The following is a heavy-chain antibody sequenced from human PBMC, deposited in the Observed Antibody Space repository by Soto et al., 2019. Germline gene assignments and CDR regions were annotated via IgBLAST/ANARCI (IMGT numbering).Heavy chain of an antibody. CDR3: ARQAQRGYGDYVGYYYYGMDV. CDR2: ISYDGSNK. J-gene: IGHJ6*02. CDR1: GFTFSSYA. D-gene: IGHD4-17*01. Sequence: HPGGSLRLSCAASGFTFSSYAMHWVRQAPGKGLEWVAVISYDGSNKYFADSVKGRFTISRDNSKNTLYLQMNSLRAEDTAVYYCARQAQRGYGDYVGYYYYGMDVWGQGTTVTVSS. V-gene: IGHV3-30-3*01.